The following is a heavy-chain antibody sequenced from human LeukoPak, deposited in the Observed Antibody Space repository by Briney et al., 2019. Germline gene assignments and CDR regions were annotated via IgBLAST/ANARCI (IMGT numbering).Heavy chain of an antibody. D-gene: IGHD3-10*01. CDR1: GFIFRSYE. CDR3: AKNYDSGRGVPYGMDV. J-gene: IGHJ6*02. V-gene: IGHV3-48*03. CDR2: ISSSSSYT. Sequence: PGGSLRLSCAASGFIFRSYEMNWVRQAPGKGLEWVSYISSSSSYTNYADSVKGRFTISRDNAKNSLYLQMNSLRAEDTAVYYCAKNYDSGRGVPYGMDVWGQGTTVTVSS.